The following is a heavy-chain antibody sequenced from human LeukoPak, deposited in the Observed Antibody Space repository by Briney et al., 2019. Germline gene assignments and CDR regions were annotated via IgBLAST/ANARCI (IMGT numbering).Heavy chain of an antibody. Sequence: GASVKVSCMASGYTFTSYGISWVRQAPGQGLEWMGWISAYNGNTNYAQKLQGRVTMTTDTSTSTAYMELRSLRSDDTAVYYCARVSSGSGSFYYYGMDVWGQGTTVTVSS. CDR3: ARVSSGSGSFYYYGMDV. CDR1: GYTFTSYG. CDR2: ISAYNGNT. V-gene: IGHV1-18*01. J-gene: IGHJ6*02. D-gene: IGHD3-10*01.